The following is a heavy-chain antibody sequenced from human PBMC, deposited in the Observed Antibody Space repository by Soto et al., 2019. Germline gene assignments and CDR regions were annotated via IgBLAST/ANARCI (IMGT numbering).Heavy chain of an antibody. V-gene: IGHV3-30*18. CDR3: AKVKVLAARPEYLDY. Sequence: GGSLRLSCAASGFTFSSYGMHWVRQAPGKGLEWVAVISYDGSNKYYADSVKGRFTISRDNSKNTLYLQMNSLRAEDTAVYYCAKVKVLAARPEYLDYWGQGT. CDR2: ISYDGSNK. CDR1: GFTFSSYG. J-gene: IGHJ4*02. D-gene: IGHD6-6*01.